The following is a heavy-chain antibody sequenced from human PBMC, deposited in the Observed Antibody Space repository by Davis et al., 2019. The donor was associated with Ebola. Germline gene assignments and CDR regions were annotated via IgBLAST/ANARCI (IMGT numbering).Heavy chain of an antibody. CDR1: GFTFDAYT. CDR2: ISWDGGST. Sequence: PGGSLRLSCAASGFTFDAYTMHWVRQAPGKGLEWVSLISWDGGSTYYADSVKGRFTISRDNSKNSLYLQMNSLRTEDTALYYCAKDMGTFYGSGSYYDGMDVWGQGTTVTVSS. V-gene: IGHV3-43*01. D-gene: IGHD3-10*01. J-gene: IGHJ6*02. CDR3: AKDMGTFYGSGSYYDGMDV.